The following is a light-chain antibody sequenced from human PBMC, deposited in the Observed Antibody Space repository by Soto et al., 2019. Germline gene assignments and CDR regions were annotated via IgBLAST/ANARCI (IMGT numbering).Light chain of an antibody. CDR2: DAS. V-gene: IGKV3-11*01. Sequence: EIVFTQSPATRSLSAGESVTLSCMSSHSVSSYLAWYQQKPGQAPRLLIYDASNRATGIPARFSGSGSATDFTPPISSLEPEDFAVYYCQQRSNWPSITFGQGTRLEIK. J-gene: IGKJ5*01. CDR3: QQRSNWPSIT. CDR1: HSVSSY.